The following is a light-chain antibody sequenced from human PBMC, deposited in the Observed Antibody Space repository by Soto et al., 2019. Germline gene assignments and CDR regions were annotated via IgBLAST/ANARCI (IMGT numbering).Light chain of an antibody. Sequence: IVLTQSPATLSLSPGERATLSCRASESVGNYLAWYQQKRGQVPRLLIYDVSTRATGIPARFSGSGSGTDFTLTISSLEPEDFAVYYCQERGGAWLSFGGGTRVDI. V-gene: IGKV3-11*01. CDR3: QERGGAWLS. J-gene: IGKJ4*01. CDR1: ESVGNY. CDR2: DVS.